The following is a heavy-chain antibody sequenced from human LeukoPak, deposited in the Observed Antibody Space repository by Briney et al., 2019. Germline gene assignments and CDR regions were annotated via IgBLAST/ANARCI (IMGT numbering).Heavy chain of an antibody. CDR2: INAGNGNT. CDR1: GYTFTSYA. D-gene: IGHD4-23*01. CDR3: ARATGHAYGGNHFDY. V-gene: IGHV1-3*01. Sequence: ASVKVSCKASGYTFTSYAMHWVRQAPGQRLEWMGWINAGNGNTKYSQKFQGRVTITRDTSASTAYMELSSLRSEDTAVYYCARATGHAYGGNHFDYWGQGTLVTVSS. J-gene: IGHJ4*02.